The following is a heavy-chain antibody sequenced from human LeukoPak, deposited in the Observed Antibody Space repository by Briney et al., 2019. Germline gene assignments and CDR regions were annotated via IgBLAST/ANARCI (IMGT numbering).Heavy chain of an antibody. CDR3: ARELGGYYYYGMDV. D-gene: IGHD4-23*01. CDR2: IKQDGSEK. V-gene: IGHV3-7*01. CDR1: GFTFSSYW. Sequence: GGSPRLSCAASGFTFSSYWMSWVRQAPGKGLEWVANIKQDGSEKYYVDSVKGRFTISRDNAKNSLYLQMNSLRAEDTAVYYCARELGGYYYYGMDVWGQGTTVTVSS. J-gene: IGHJ6*02.